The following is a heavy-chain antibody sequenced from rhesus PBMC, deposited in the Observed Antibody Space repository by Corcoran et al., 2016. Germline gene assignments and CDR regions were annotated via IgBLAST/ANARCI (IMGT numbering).Heavy chain of an antibody. CDR1: GGSVSSSNW. J-gene: IGHJ4*01. Sequence: QVQLQESGPAVVKPSETLSLTCAVSGGSVSSSNWWSWIRQPPGKGLEWIGYISGSSGSTYYNPSLKIRVTISTDTAKNHVSLKLSSVTAADTAVYYCARSYDSGYFDYWGQGVLVTVSS. D-gene: IGHD3-28*01. CDR3: ARSYDSGYFDY. CDR2: ISGSSGST. V-gene: IGHV4-65*01.